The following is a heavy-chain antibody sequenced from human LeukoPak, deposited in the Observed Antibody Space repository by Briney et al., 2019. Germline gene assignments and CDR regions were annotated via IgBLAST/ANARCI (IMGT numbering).Heavy chain of an antibody. V-gene: IGHV3-48*02. CDR2: ISSSSSTI. J-gene: IGHJ3*02. CDR1: GFTFSSYS. D-gene: IGHD3-22*01. CDR3: AREPTIAKEGGYFGHDAFDI. Sequence: GGSLRLSCAASGFTFSSYSMNWVRQAPGKGLEWVSYISSSSSTIYYADSVKGRFTISGDNAKNSLYLQMNSLRDEDTAVYYCAREPTIAKEGGYFGHDAFDIWGQGTMVTVSS.